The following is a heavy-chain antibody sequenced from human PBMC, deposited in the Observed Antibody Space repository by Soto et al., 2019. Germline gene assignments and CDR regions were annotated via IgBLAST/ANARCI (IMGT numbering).Heavy chain of an antibody. D-gene: IGHD6-13*01. V-gene: IGHV4-59*01. CDR3: ARYRREAVAGYTLDN. J-gene: IGHJ4*02. Sequence: SETLSLTCTVSGGSISRNYWTWIRQPPGKGLEWIGYVYNSGSTNYNPSLKSRVTISEDTSKSQFSLKVNSMTAADTAVYYCARYRREAVAGYTLDNWGQGILGTVSS. CDR2: VYNSGST. CDR1: GGSISRNY.